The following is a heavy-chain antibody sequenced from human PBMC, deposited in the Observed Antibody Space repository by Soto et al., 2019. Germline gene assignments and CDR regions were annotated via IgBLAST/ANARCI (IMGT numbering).Heavy chain of an antibody. V-gene: IGHV4-30-4*07. CDR3: ARARSRSISMVRGEHL. CDR2: MYNSGST. CDR1: GGSISSGGYS. J-gene: IGHJ4*02. Sequence: TLSLTCAVSGGSISSGGYSWSWIRQPPGKGLEWIGFMYNSGSTYYNPSLKSRVTISVDTSKNQFSLKLSSVTAADTAVYYCARARSRSISMVRGEHLWGQGTLVTVSS. D-gene: IGHD3-10*01.